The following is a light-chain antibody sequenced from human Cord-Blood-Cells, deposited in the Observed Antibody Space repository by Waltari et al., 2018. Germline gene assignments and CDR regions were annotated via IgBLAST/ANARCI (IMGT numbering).Light chain of an antibody. CDR3: QQCGSSQWT. CDR1: QSVSSSY. CDR2: GAS. Sequence: EIVLTQSPGTLSLSPGERATLSCRASQSVSSSYLAWYQQKPGQAPRLLIYGASSRATGIPDRFSGSGSGTDFTLTISRLEPEDFAVYYCQQCGSSQWTLGQGTKVEIK. V-gene: IGKV3-20*01. J-gene: IGKJ1*01.